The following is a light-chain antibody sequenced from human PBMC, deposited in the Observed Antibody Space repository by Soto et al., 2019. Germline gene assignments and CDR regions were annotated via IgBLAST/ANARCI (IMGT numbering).Light chain of an antibody. CDR1: TGAVTSGHY. V-gene: IGLV7-46*01. Sequence: QAVVTQEPSLTVSPGGTVTLTCGSSTGAVTSGHYPYWFQQKPGQAPRTLISDTTNKHSWTPARFSGSLLGGQAALTLSGVQPEDEADYYCLIFYGGAFVFGGGTKLTVL. CDR2: DTT. CDR3: LIFYGGAFV. J-gene: IGLJ3*02.